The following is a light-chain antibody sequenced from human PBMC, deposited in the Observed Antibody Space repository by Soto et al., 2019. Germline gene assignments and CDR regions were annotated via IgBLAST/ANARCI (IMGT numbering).Light chain of an antibody. CDR1: SSDVGAYNY. J-gene: IGLJ2*01. Sequence: QSVLTQPASVSGSPGQSITISCTGTSSDVGAYNYVSWYQQHPGKAPKLMIFEVSDRPSGVSNRFSGSKSGNTASLTISGLQAEDEAAYYCSSYTSSNTLVFGGGTMVTVL. V-gene: IGLV2-14*01. CDR2: EVS. CDR3: SSYTSSNTLV.